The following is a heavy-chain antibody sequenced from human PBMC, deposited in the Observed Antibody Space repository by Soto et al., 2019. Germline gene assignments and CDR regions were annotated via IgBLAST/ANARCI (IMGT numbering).Heavy chain of an antibody. CDR2: ISWNSGSI. D-gene: IGHD1-1*01. CDR1: GFTFVDYG. CDR3: AKVSTTHTFGPLDP. Sequence: GGSLRLSCAASGFTFVDYGMHWVRQAPGKGLEWVSGISWNSGSIGYADSVKGRFIISRDNAKNSLYLQMNNLRPEDTAFYFCAKVSTTHTFGPLDPWGQGTLVTVSS. J-gene: IGHJ5*02. V-gene: IGHV3-9*01.